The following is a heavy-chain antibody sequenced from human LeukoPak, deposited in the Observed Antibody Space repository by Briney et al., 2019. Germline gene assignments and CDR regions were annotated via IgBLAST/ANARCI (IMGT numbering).Heavy chain of an antibody. CDR3: ARDRRAVTTTFDS. V-gene: IGHV3-21*01. CDR2: ISNTGSYI. D-gene: IGHD4-17*01. J-gene: IGHJ4*02. Sequence: GGSLRLSCAASGFTFSSYYMNRVRQAPGKGLEWVSSISNTGSYIYYADSVKGRFTVSRDNAKNSLYLQMNSLRAEDTAVYYCARDRRAVTTTFDSWGQGTLLTVSS. CDR1: GFTFSSYY.